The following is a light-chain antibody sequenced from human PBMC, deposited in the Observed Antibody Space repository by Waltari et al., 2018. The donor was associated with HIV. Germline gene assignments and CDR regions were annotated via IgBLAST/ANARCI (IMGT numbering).Light chain of an antibody. J-gene: IGLJ3*02. CDR2: GNT. Sequence: QSVLTQPPSLSGAPGQTVTISCTGTSSNIGADYHVHWYQPLPGTDPKLLIYGNTIRPSGVPYRFSGSKSGTSASLAITGRQADDEADYYGQSYDSSLSAWVFGGGTKLTVL. V-gene: IGLV1-40*01. CDR1: SSNIGADYH. CDR3: QSYDSSLSAWV.